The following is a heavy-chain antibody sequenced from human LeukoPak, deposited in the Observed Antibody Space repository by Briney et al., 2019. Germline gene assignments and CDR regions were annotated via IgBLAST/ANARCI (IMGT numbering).Heavy chain of an antibody. CDR3: ARSTLAPDAFDI. V-gene: IGHV3-11*03. Sequence: PGGSLRLSCAASGFTVSSNYMSWVRQAPGKGLEWLSYISDSSTYTNYADSVKGRFTISRDNAKNSLYLQMNSLRAEDTAVYYCARSTLAPDAFDIWGQGTMVTVSS. CDR2: ISDSSTYT. D-gene: IGHD1-1*01. CDR1: GFTVSSNY. J-gene: IGHJ3*02.